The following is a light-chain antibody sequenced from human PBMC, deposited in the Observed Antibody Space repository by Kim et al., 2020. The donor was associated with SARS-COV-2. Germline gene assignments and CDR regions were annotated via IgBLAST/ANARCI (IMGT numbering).Light chain of an antibody. J-gene: IGLJ2*01. CDR2: EDN. Sequence: GKTVTISCTRSSCSIASNYVQWYQQRPGSSPATVIYEDNQRPSGVPDRFSGSIDSSSNSASLTISGLKTEDEADYYCQSYDSSNVVFGGGTQLTVL. V-gene: IGLV6-57*01. CDR3: QSYDSSNVV. CDR1: SCSIASNY.